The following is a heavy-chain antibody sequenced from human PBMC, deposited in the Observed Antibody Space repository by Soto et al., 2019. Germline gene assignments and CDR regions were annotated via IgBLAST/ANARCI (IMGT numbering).Heavy chain of an antibody. D-gene: IGHD3-22*01. CDR2: INAGNGNR. CDR1: GYTFTSYA. CDR3: ARDLGGYCP. J-gene: IGHJ5*02. Sequence: ASVKVSCMDSGYTFTSYAIHWVRQAPGQRLEWMGWINAGNGNRKYSQKFQGRVTITRDTSASTAYMELSSLRSEDTAVYYCARDLGGYCPWAQGTLVTVSS. V-gene: IGHV1-3*01.